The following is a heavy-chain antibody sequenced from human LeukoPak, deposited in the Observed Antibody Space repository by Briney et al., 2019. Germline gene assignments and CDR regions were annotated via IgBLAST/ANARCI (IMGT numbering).Heavy chain of an antibody. J-gene: IGHJ4*02. Sequence: GGSLRLSYAASGFTFSNYAINWVRQAPGKGLEWVSTISGSGGSTYYADSVKGRFTISRDNSKNTLYLQMNSLRAEDTAVYYCAKGLYVSGSYFDYWGQGTLVTVSS. CDR1: GFTFSNYA. D-gene: IGHD3-10*01. CDR2: ISGSGGST. CDR3: AKGLYVSGSYFDY. V-gene: IGHV3-23*01.